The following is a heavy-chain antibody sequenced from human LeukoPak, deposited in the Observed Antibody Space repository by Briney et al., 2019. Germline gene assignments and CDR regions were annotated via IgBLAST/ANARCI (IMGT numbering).Heavy chain of an antibody. J-gene: IGHJ6*02. Sequence: GSSVKVSCKASGGTFSSYAISWVRQAPGQGLEWMGRIIPILGIANYAQKFQGRVTITADKSTSTAYMELSSLRSEDTAVYYCGRAYGRYCGGDCTTRPYYYYYGMDVWGQGTTVTVSS. CDR1: GGTFSSYA. D-gene: IGHD2-21*02. CDR2: IIPILGIA. V-gene: IGHV1-69*04. CDR3: GRAYGRYCGGDCTTRPYYYYYGMDV.